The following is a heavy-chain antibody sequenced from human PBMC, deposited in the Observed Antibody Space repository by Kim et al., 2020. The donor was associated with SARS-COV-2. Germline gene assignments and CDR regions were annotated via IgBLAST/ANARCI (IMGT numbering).Heavy chain of an antibody. CDR2: ISSSSDRI. D-gene: IGHD2-15*01. V-gene: IGHV3-48*02. CDR3: ARGCGGTCWLIDY. CDR1: GFTLSSYS. Sequence: GWSLRLSCAASGFTLSSYSMNWVRQAPGKGLEWLSYISSSSDRIYYADSVKGRVTISRDDAKNSLYLQMNSLTDEDTAVYYCARGCGGTCWLIDYWGQGTLVTVSS. J-gene: IGHJ4*02.